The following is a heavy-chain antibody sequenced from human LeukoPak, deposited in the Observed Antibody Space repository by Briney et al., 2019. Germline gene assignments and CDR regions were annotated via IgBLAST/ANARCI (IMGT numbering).Heavy chain of an antibody. CDR2: ISGSGGST. CDR1: GFTFSSYA. D-gene: IGHD6-19*01. J-gene: IGHJ4*02. CDR3: AKAPPEYSIGWTRGY. Sequence: SGGSLRLSCAASGFTFSSYAMSWVRQAPGKGLEWVSAISGSGGSTYYADSVKGRFTISRDNSKNTLYLQMNSLRAEDTAVYYCAKAPPEYSIGWTRGYWGQGTLVTVSS. V-gene: IGHV3-23*01.